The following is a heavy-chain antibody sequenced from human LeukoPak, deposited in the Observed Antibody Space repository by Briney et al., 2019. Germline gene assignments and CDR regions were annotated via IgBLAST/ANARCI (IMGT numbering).Heavy chain of an antibody. CDR3: ARDGGYWYFDL. D-gene: IGHD2-15*01. J-gene: IGHJ2*01. CDR1: RFTVSSNY. V-gene: IGHV3-53*01. CDR2: IYSGGST. Sequence: GGSLRMSYAASRFTVSSNYMRWVRQAPGKGLEWVSVIYSGGSTHYADSVRGRFTISRDNSKNTLYLQMNSLRAEDTAVYYCARDGGYWYFDLWGRGTLVTVSS.